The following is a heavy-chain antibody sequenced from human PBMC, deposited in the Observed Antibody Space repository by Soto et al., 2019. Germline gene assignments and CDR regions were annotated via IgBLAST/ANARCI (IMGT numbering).Heavy chain of an antibody. Sequence: SETLSLTCTVSGGSISSYYWSWIRQPPGKGLEWIGYIYYSGSTNYNPSLKSRVTISVDTSKNQFSLKLSSVTAADTAVYYCARDNGRENYYDSSGYWYYFDYSGQGTLVIVSS. J-gene: IGHJ4*02. D-gene: IGHD3-22*01. V-gene: IGHV4-59*01. CDR3: ARDNGRENYYDSSGYWYYFDY. CDR2: IYYSGST. CDR1: GGSISSYY.